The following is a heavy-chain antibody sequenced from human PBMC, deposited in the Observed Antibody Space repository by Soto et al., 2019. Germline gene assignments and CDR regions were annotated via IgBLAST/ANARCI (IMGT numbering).Heavy chain of an antibody. Sequence: GSLRLSCAASGFTFSSYWVSWVRQAPGKGLEWVANIKQDGSEKYYVDSVKGRFTISRDNAKNSLYLQMNSLRAEDTAVYYCARDLEAGADLDYWGQGTLVTVSS. CDR1: GFTFSSYW. CDR3: ARDLEAGADLDY. D-gene: IGHD1-26*01. V-gene: IGHV3-7*01. CDR2: IKQDGSEK. J-gene: IGHJ4*02.